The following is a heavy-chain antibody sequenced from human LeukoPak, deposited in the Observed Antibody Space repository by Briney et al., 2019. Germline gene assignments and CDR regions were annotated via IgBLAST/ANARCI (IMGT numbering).Heavy chain of an antibody. D-gene: IGHD1-26*01. Sequence: SETLSLTCAVYGGSFSGYYWSWIRQPPGKGLEWIGEINHSGSTNYNPSLESRVTISVDTSKNQFSLKLSSVTAADTAVYYCARDRGTQGEYSGSYYYPKRYYYYGMDVWGQGTTVTVSS. CDR2: INHSGST. CDR3: ARDRGTQGEYSGSYYYPKRYYYYGMDV. CDR1: GGSFSGYY. J-gene: IGHJ6*02. V-gene: IGHV4-34*01.